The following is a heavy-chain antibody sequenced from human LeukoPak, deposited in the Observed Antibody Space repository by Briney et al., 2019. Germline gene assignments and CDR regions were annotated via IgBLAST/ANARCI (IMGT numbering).Heavy chain of an antibody. CDR2: IYNSGST. V-gene: IGHV4-31*03. D-gene: IGHD2-15*01. CDR1: GGSINNGGYY. J-gene: IGHJ4*02. CDR3: ARVVASTIYQFDY. Sequence: PSETLSLTCTVSGGSINNGGYYWTWVRQHPGKGLEWIGYIYNSGSTYYNPSLKSRITTSVDTSKNQFSPNLTSVTAADTAVYYRARVVASTIYQFDYWGQGTLVTVSS.